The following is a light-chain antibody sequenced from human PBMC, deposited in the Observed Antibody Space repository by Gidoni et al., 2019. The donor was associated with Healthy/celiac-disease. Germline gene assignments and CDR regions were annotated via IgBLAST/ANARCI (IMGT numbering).Light chain of an antibody. J-gene: IGKJ2*01. CDR1: QSISSW. V-gene: IGKV1-5*03. CDR2: KAS. Sequence: DLQMTQSPSTLSASVGDRVTITCRASQSISSWLAWYQQKPGKAPKRLIYKASSLESGGPSRFSGSGSGTECTLTISSLQPDDFATYYGQQYNSSPTFGQGTKLEIK. CDR3: QQYNSSPT.